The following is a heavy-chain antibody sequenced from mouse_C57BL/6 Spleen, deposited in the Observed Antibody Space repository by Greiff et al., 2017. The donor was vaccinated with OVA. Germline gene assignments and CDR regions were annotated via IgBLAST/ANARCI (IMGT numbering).Heavy chain of an antibody. V-gene: IGHV5-4*01. CDR3: ARDDGYYQFAY. J-gene: IGHJ3*01. Sequence: EVKVVESGGGLVKPGGSLKLSCAASGFTFSSYAMSWVRQTPEKRLEWVATISDGGSYTYYPDNVKGRFTISRDNAKNNLYLQMSHLKSEDTAMYYCARDDGYYQFAYWGQGTLVTVSA. CDR2: ISDGGSYT. CDR1: GFTFSSYA. D-gene: IGHD2-3*01.